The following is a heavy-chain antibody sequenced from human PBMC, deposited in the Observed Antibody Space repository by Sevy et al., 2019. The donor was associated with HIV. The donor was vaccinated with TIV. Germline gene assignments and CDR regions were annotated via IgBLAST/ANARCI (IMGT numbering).Heavy chain of an antibody. CDR1: GYMFSDYN. D-gene: IGHD1-20*01. J-gene: IGHJ3*02. V-gene: IGHV1-2*06. Sequence: ASVKVSCKATGYMFSDYNMHWVRQAPGQGLEWMALINPNSGVTIYAQKFRGRVSLTRDTSISTAYMELSALKSDDTAVYYCVREDNNAPRTLLSFDIWGQGTMVTVSS. CDR3: VREDNNAPRTLLSFDI. CDR2: INPNSGVT.